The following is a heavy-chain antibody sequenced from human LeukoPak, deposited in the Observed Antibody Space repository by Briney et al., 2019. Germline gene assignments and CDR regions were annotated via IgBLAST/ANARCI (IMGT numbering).Heavy chain of an antibody. J-gene: IGHJ4*02. CDR1: GLTFSSYA. CDR2: IYQDGSER. Sequence: GGSLRLSCAASGLTFSSYAMTWVRQTPGKGLEWVAIIYQDGSERFYVDSLKGRFTISRDNAKNSVYLQVNSLRAEDTAVYYCARDILRVGATLYFDYWGQGTLVTVSS. CDR3: ARDILRVGATLYFDY. D-gene: IGHD1-26*01. V-gene: IGHV3-7*01.